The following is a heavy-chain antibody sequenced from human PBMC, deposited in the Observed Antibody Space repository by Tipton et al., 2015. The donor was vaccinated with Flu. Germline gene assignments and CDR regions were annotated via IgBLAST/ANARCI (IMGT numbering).Heavy chain of an antibody. CDR2: IYHSGST. D-gene: IGHD1-26*01. CDR3: AREARWGLGCIDY. Sequence: TLSLTCAVSGYSISSGYYWGWIRQPPGKGLEWIGSIYHSGSTYYNPSLKSRVTISVDTSKNQFSLKLSSVTAADTAVYYCAREARWGLGCIDYWGQGTLVTVSS. CDR1: GYSISSGYY. J-gene: IGHJ4*02. V-gene: IGHV4-38-2*02.